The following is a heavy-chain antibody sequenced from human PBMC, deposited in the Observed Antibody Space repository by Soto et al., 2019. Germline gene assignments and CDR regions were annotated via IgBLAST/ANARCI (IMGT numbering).Heavy chain of an antibody. D-gene: IGHD2-15*01. CDR2: IYYSGST. V-gene: IGHV4-31*01. J-gene: IGHJ4*02. CDR1: GGSISSGGYY. Sequence: QVQLQESGPGLVKPSQTLSLTCPVSGGSISSGGYYWSCVRQHPGKGMEWIGYIYYSGSTYYNTSLKSLVTISVDTSKNQFSRKLSSVTAADTAVYYCARGGGRGPLRYWGQGTLVAFSS. CDR3: ARGGGRGPLRY.